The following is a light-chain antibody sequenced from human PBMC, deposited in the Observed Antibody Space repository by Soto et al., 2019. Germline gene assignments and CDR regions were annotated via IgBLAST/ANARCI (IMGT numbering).Light chain of an antibody. CDR3: QQYDNLPPWT. V-gene: IGKV3-15*01. J-gene: IGKJ1*01. CDR2: GAS. Sequence: EIVMTKSPATLSVSPGERATLSCKASQSVGTYLAWYQQKPGQAPRLLIYGASTRATGVPARFSGGGSGTEFTLTISSLQSEDCAIYHCQQYDNLPPWTFGQGTKVEIK. CDR1: QSVGTY.